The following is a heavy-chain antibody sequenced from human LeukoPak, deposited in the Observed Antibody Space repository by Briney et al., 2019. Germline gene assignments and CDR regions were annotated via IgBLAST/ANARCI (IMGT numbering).Heavy chain of an antibody. J-gene: IGHJ3*02. D-gene: IGHD2-2*02. CDR3: AREGYCSSTSCDNDASDI. CDR1: GGTFSSYA. V-gene: IGHV1-69*13. CDR2: IIPIFGTA. Sequence: GASVKVSCKASGGTFSSYAISWVRQAPGQGLEWMGGIIPIFGTANYAQKFQGRVTITADESTSTAYMELSSLRSEDTAVYYCAREGYCSSTSCDNDASDIWGQGTMVTVSS.